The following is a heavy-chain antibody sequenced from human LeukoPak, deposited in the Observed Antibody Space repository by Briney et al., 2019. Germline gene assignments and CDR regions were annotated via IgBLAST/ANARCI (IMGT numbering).Heavy chain of an antibody. V-gene: IGHV3-53*01. Sequence: GGSLRLSCAVFGFTVSGNYMSWVRQAPGKGLEWVSLIYSGGTTYYADSVKGRFTISRDNSKNTLYLQMNSLRAEDTAVYYCARRAGGYSHPYDYWGQGILVTVSS. CDR2: IYSGGTT. CDR1: GFTVSGNY. D-gene: IGHD4-23*01. J-gene: IGHJ4*02. CDR3: ARRAGGYSHPYDY.